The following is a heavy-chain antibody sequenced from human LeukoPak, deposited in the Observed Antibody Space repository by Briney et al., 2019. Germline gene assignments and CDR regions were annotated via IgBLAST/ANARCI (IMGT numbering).Heavy chain of an antibody. CDR1: GVSINNYY. CDR2: ISYSVKT. V-gene: IGHV4-59*01. J-gene: IGHJ3*02. CDR3: ARDSYTGNYFEDTFDI. Sequence: SETLSLTCTLSGVSINNYYWSWIRQPPRKGLEWVGHISYSVKTNYNSSLRRRVTISVDTSNNLFSLGLSSVTAADTAVYYCARDSYTGNYFEDTFDIWVQGTMVTVCS. D-gene: IGHD1-26*01.